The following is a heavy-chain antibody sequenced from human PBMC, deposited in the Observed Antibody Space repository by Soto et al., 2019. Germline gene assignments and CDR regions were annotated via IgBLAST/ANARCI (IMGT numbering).Heavy chain of an antibody. Sequence: PEETLSLTCTVSGGSISSYYWSWIRQPPGKGLEWIGYIYYSGSTNYNPSLKSRVTISVDTSKNQSSLKLTSVTAADTAVYYCARDKLTGLFDYWGQGTLVTVSS. D-gene: IGHD2-8*02. V-gene: IGHV4-59*12. J-gene: IGHJ4*02. CDR1: GGSISSYY. CDR3: ARDKLTGLFDY. CDR2: IYYSGST.